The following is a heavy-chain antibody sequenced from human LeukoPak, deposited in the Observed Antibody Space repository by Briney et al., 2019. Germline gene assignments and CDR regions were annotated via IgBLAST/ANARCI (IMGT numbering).Heavy chain of an antibody. CDR3: ANQPYYYGSGSYPGMDV. J-gene: IGHJ6*04. CDR1: GFTFSSYG. Sequence: PGRSLRLSCAASGFTFSSYGMHWVRQAPGKGLEWVAVISYDGSNKYYADSVKGRFTISRDNSKNTLYLQMNSLRAEDTAVYYCANQPYYYGSGSYPGMDVWSKGTTVTVSS. V-gene: IGHV3-30*18. D-gene: IGHD3-10*01. CDR2: ISYDGSNK.